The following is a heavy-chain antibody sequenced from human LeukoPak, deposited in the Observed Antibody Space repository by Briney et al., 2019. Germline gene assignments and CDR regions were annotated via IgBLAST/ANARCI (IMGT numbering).Heavy chain of an antibody. CDR2: ISETGTAI. CDR1: GFSVSNYN. D-gene: IGHD1-26*01. CDR3: ARGPLGWSDY. J-gene: IGHJ4*02. V-gene: IGHV3-48*02. Sequence: GGSLRLSCAASGFSVSNYNMNWVRQARGKGLEWVSFISETGTAIYYAESVKGRFTISRDIARNSVYLQMNSLGDEDTAMYYCARGPLGWSDYWGQGLLVTVSS.